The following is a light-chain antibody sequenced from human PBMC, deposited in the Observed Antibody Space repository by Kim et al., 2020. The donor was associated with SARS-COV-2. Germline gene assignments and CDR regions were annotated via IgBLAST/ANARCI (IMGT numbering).Light chain of an antibody. Sequence: SPGERATSPCRPSQSVSSNYLAWYQQKPGQAPRLLIYDASRRATGIPDRFSGSASGTDFTLTISRLEPEDFAVYYCHQYSSTPWTFGQGTKVDIK. CDR3: HQYSSTPWT. V-gene: IGKV3-20*01. CDR2: DAS. CDR1: QSVSSNY. J-gene: IGKJ1*01.